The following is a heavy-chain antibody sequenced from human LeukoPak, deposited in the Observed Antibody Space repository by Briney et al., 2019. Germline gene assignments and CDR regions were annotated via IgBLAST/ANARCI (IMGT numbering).Heavy chain of an antibody. V-gene: IGHV3-48*04. CDR1: GFTFSSYG. CDR2: ISSSGSTI. J-gene: IGHJ4*02. CDR3: ARDLALIVGATHFDY. D-gene: IGHD1-26*01. Sequence: GGSLRLSCAASGFTFSSYGMNWVRQAPGKGLEWVSYISSSGSTIYYADSVKGRFTISRDNAKNSLYLQMNSLRAEDTAVYYCARDLALIVGATHFDYWGQGTLVTVSS.